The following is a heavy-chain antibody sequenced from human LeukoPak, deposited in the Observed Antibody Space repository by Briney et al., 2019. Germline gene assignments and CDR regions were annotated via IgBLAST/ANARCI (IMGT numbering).Heavy chain of an antibody. CDR2: MSNKGNKK. CDR3: TKGHIAMDGPFNYFDS. CDR1: GFSFSSFA. D-gene: IGHD2-8*01. Sequence: GESLRLSCAASGFSFSSFALSWVRQSPGAGLEWVSTMSNKGNKKTYADSLRGRFTISRDNSKNTLHLQIDSLTTNDTATYFCTKGHIAMDGPFNYFDSWGQGTLVTVSS. J-gene: IGHJ4*02. V-gene: IGHV3-23*01.